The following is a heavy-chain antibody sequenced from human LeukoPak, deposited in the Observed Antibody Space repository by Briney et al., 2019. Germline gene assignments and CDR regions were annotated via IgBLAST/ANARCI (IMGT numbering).Heavy chain of an antibody. D-gene: IGHD6-13*01. CDR3: ARYPLSYSGNWHYYFDY. V-gene: IGHV1-18*04. J-gene: IGHJ4*02. Sequence: GASVKVSCKASGYTFTSYGISWVQQAPGEGLEWMGWISAYNGNTNYAQNLQDRVFMNTDTSTTTAYLELRSLRSDDTAVYYCARYPLSYSGNWHYYFDYWGQGTLVTVSS. CDR2: ISAYNGNT. CDR1: GYTFTSYG.